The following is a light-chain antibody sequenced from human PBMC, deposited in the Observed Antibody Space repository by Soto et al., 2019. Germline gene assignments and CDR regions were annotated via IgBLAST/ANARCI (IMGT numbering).Light chain of an antibody. V-gene: IGKV1-6*01. CDR1: QGIRND. CDR3: LQDYNYPYT. CDR2: AAS. Sequence: AIQMTQSPSSLSASVGDRVTITCRASQGIRNDLGWYQQRPGKAPRLLIFAASSLQSGVPSRFSGSGSGTDFTLTISSLQPEDFATYYCLQDYNYPYTFGQGTRLEIK. J-gene: IGKJ5*01.